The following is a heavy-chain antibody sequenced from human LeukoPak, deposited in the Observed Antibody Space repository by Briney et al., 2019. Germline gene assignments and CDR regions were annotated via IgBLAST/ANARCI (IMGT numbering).Heavy chain of an antibody. D-gene: IGHD4-11*01. J-gene: IGHJ4*02. Sequence: GGSLRLSCAASGFTFSSYAMSWVRQAPGKGLEWVSAISGSRGSTYYADSVKGRFTISRDNSKNTLYLQMNSLRAEDTAVYYCAKLLRTVERSYYFDYWGQGTLVTVSS. CDR2: ISGSRGST. V-gene: IGHV3-23*01. CDR3: AKLLRTVERSYYFDY. CDR1: GFTFSSYA.